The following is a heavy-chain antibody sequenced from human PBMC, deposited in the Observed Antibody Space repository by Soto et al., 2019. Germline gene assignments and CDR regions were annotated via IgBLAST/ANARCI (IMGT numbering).Heavy chain of an antibody. Sequence: PWGTPSPTCCLSGTSLKNITYFWAWTLRPRGKGLECVGSIYFSVKNHYDPSVQRRATIALDRSRNQFYLHVSSETAADSAVYYCPKNRPRTGRFDYWGQGTVVTVSS. CDR3: PKNRPRTGRFDY. CDR1: GTSLKNITYF. J-gene: IGHJ4*02. V-gene: IGHV4-39*05. CDR2: IYFSVKN.